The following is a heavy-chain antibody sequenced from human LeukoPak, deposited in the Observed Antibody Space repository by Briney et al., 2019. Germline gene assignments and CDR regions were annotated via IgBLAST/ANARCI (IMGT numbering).Heavy chain of an antibody. CDR2: IYYSGST. J-gene: IGHJ4*02. D-gene: IGHD4-23*01. CDR3: ARHFGGNLDY. CDR1: GGSISSGGYY. V-gene: IGHV4-61*08. Sequence: SETLSLTCAVSGGSISSGGYYWSWIRQPPGKGLEWIGYIYYSGSTNYNPSLKSRVTISVDTSKNQFSLKLSSVTAADTAVYYCARHFGGNLDYWGQGTLVTVSS.